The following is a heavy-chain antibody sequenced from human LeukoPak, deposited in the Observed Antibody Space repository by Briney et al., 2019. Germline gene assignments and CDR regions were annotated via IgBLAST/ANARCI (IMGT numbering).Heavy chain of an antibody. Sequence: SGPTLVNPTQTLTLTCTFSGFSLSTSGMCVSWIRQPPGKALEWLARIDWDDDKYYSTSLKTRLTISKDTSKNQVVLTMTNMDPVDTATYYCARIADDSSGYKSLDYWGQGILVTVSS. J-gene: IGHJ4*02. V-gene: IGHV2-70*11. CDR3: ARIADDSSGYKSLDY. D-gene: IGHD3-22*01. CDR2: IDWDDDK. CDR1: GFSLSTSGMC.